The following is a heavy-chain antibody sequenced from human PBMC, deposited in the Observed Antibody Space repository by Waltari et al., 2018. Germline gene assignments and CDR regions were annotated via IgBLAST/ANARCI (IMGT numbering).Heavy chain of an antibody. D-gene: IGHD1-26*01. CDR1: GFIFSNYE. CDR3: ARAYSVSYYRYFEY. CDR2: VSVSGKTM. J-gene: IGHJ1*01. Sequence: EVQLVESGGGLVQPGGSMRLSCAASGFIFSNYELNWVRQTPGKGLEWVSYVSVSGKTMYNVDSVKGRFTISRDNAKNSLHLQMNSLRAEDTAVYYCARAYSVSYYRYFEYWGQGALVTVSS. V-gene: IGHV3-48*03.